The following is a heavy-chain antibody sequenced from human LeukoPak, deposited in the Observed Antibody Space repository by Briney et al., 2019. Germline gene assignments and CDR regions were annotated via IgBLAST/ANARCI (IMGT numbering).Heavy chain of an antibody. CDR2: ISGSGGST. CDR3: AKTFGVVITGFDY. CDR1: GFTFSSHA. Sequence: GGSLRLSCAASGFTFSSHAMSWVRQAPGKGLDWVSAISGSGGSTYYADSVKGRFTISRDNSKNTLYLQMNSLRAEDTAVYYCAKTFGVVITGFDYWGQGTLVTVSS. D-gene: IGHD3-3*01. V-gene: IGHV3-23*01. J-gene: IGHJ4*02.